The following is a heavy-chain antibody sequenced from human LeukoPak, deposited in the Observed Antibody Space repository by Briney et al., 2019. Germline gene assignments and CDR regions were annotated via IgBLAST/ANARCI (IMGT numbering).Heavy chain of an antibody. CDR3: ARLRRWLQRFDY. CDR1: GGSISSSSYY. V-gene: IGHV4-39*01. J-gene: IGHJ4*02. CDR2: IYYSGST. D-gene: IGHD5-24*01. Sequence: PSETLSLTCTVSGGSISSSSYYWGWIRQPPGKGLEWIGSIYYSGSTYYNPSLKSRVTISVDTSKNQFSLKLSSVTAADTAVYYCARLRRWLQRFDYWGQGTLVTVSS.